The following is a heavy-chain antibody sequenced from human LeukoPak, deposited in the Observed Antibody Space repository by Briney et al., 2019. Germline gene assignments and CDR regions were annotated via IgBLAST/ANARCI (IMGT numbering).Heavy chain of an antibody. D-gene: IGHD6-19*01. Sequence: SETLSLTCAVYGGSFSGYYWSWIRQPPGKGLEWIGEINHSGSTNYNPSLKGRVTISVDTSKNQFSLKLSSVTAADTAVYYCAREKIAVAGVDYWGQGTLVTVSS. CDR1: GGSFSGYY. J-gene: IGHJ4*02. CDR2: INHSGST. V-gene: IGHV4-34*01. CDR3: AREKIAVAGVDY.